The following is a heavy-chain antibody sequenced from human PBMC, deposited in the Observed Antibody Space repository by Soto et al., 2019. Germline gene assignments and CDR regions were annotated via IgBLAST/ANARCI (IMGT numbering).Heavy chain of an antibody. CDR3: ARDSPLGYCSGGSCYSSYYYYGMDV. D-gene: IGHD2-15*01. Sequence: GGSLRLSCAASGFTFSSYWMHWVRQATGRGLVWVSRINSDGSSTSYADSVKGRFTISRDNAKNTLYLQMNSLRAEDTAVYYCARDSPLGYCSGGSCYSSYYYYGMDVWGQGTTVTVSS. CDR2: INSDGSST. J-gene: IGHJ6*02. V-gene: IGHV3-74*01. CDR1: GFTFSSYW.